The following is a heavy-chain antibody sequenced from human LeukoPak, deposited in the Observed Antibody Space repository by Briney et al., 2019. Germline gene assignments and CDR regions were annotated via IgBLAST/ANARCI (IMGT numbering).Heavy chain of an antibody. CDR2: INADSGNT. J-gene: IGHJ4*02. Sequence: GASVKVSCKASGYTFTEYAMHWVRLAPGHGLEWMGWINADSGNTESSQRFQGRLSITWDTSATTAYMELSSLTSGDTAVYYCARGGPNRSGWTLDYWGPGTLVTVSS. CDR1: GYTFTEYA. D-gene: IGHD6-19*01. V-gene: IGHV1-3*01. CDR3: ARGGPNRSGWTLDY.